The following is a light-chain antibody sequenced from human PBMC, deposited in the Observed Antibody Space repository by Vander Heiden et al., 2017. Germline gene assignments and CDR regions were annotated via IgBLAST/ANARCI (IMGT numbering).Light chain of an antibody. CDR2: DAS. CDR1: QGSSSA. Sequence: AIQLTQSPSSLSASVGDRVTITCRASQGSSSALAWYQQKPGKAPKLLIYDASSLESGVPSRFSGSGSGTDCTLTISSLQPEDFATYCCQQFNSYPRTFGQGTKVEIK. CDR3: QQFNSYPRT. J-gene: IGKJ1*01. V-gene: IGKV1-13*02.